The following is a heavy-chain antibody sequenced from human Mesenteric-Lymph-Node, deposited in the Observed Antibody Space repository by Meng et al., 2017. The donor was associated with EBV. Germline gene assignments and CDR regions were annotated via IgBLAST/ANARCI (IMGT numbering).Heavy chain of an antibody. CDR1: GGDSSGSGG. Sequence: QGAGQDLWNPPGPRSLTFLCLGGDSSGSGGGSGVRQPPGKGLEWLGEIYHSSGTTNYNPSLKSRVTISLDKSKNQFSLNLSSVTAADTAVYYCARLPPTTGYGTARSYWGQGTLVTVSS. J-gene: IGHJ4*02. V-gene: IGHV4-4*03. CDR3: ARLPPTTGYGTARSY. D-gene: IGHD6-13*01. CDR2: IYHSSGTT.